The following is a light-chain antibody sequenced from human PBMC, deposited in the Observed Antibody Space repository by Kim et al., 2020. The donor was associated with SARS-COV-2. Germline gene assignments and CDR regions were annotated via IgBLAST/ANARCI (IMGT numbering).Light chain of an antibody. CDR3: QQSNNWPPLT. V-gene: IGKV3-15*01. CDR1: QTINNR. J-gene: IGKJ1*01. CDR2: DAT. Sequence: SPGERATLSCRSSQTINNRLVLYQQKPGQAPRLLIYDATTRATGIPARFIGSGSETDFTLTINGLQSEDFAVYYCQQSNNWPPLTFGQGTKVDIK.